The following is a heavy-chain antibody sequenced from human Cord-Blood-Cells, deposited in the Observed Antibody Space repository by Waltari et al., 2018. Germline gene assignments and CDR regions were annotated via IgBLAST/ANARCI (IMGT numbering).Heavy chain of an antibody. CDR3: ARTPAGCRGTSCDDFYI. V-gene: IGHV1-69*06. J-gene: IGHJ3*02. CDR2: IRPISGTA. D-gene: IGHD2-2*01. CDR1: GGTFSSYA. Sequence: QVQLVQSGAEVKKPGSSVKVSCKASGGTFSSYAISWVRQAPGQGLEWMGEIRPISGTAKYAHKCQGGVTRTADKTPSADYMGRGSLRAEGTGVYYSARTPAGCRGTSCDDFYISGQGTMVTVSS.